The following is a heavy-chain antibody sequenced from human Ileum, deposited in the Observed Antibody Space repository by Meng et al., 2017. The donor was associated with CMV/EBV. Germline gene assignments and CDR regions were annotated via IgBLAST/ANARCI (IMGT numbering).Heavy chain of an antibody. V-gene: IGHV4-4*07. CDR1: GGSVTSHW. CDR2: IYITGRT. CDR3: TRDLLVAAAAVFDS. Sequence: QVHRQEAGPVLVKPSETLSLTCTVAGGSVTSHWWSWIRQSAGKGLEWIGRIYITGRTNYNPSLKSRVTLSIDKSKDQFSLRLNSVTAADTAVYYCTRDLLVAAAAVFDSWGQGTLVTVSS. J-gene: IGHJ4*02. D-gene: IGHD6-13*01.